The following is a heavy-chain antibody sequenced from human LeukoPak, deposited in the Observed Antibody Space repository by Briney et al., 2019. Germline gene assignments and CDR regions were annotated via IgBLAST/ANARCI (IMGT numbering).Heavy chain of an antibody. Sequence: PSETLSLTCTVSGGSISSYYWSWIRQPPGKELEWIGYIYYTGSTDYNPSLKSRVTMSVDTSKNQFSLKLSSVTAADTAVYYCATLQSSGYDYSDYWGEGILVTVSS. CDR2: IYYTGST. CDR3: ATLQSSGYDYSDY. J-gene: IGHJ4*02. V-gene: IGHV4-59*08. D-gene: IGHD3-22*01. CDR1: GGSISSYY.